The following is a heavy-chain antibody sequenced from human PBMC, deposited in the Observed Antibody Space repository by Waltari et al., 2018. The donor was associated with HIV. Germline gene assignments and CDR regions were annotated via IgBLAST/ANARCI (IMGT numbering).Heavy chain of an antibody. CDR3: ASHPVPFCGNRRCYGGF. Sequence: EVQLLESGGALVQPGGSLRLSCAGPGFTFVSSATSWVRQAPGKGLEWVSSISATGATTYYSDSVKGRFTISRDNSKNTLYVQMNSLVVEDTAIYYCASHPVPFCGNRRCYGGFWGQGTLVAVSS. V-gene: IGHV3-23*01. CDR1: GFTFVSSA. CDR2: ISATGATT. D-gene: IGHD2-21*01. J-gene: IGHJ4*02.